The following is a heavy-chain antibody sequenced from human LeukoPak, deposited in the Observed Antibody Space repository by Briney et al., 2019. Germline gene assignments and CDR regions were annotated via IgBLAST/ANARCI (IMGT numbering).Heavy chain of an antibody. CDR2: IIPIFGTA. Sequence: ASVKVSCKASGGTFSSYAISWVRQAPGQGLEWMGGIIPIFGTANYAQKFQGRVTITADKSTSTAYMELSSLRSEDTAVYYCASSAEGYCSGGSCYSHPIWGQGTMVTVSS. V-gene: IGHV1-69*06. CDR1: GGTFSSYA. D-gene: IGHD2-15*01. J-gene: IGHJ3*02. CDR3: ASSAEGYCSGGSCYSHPI.